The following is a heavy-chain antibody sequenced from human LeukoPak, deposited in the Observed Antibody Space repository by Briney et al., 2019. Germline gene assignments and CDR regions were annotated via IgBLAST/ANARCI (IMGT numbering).Heavy chain of an antibody. Sequence: ASVKVSFTTSGGTFINYDIIWVRQAPGQGLEWMGWMNPNSGNTGYAQKFQGRVTMTRNTSISTAYMELSSLRSEDTAVYYCARGYRDAFDIWGQGTMVTVSS. V-gene: IGHV1-8*01. J-gene: IGHJ3*02. CDR2: MNPNSGNT. CDR3: ARGYRDAFDI. CDR1: GGTFINYD.